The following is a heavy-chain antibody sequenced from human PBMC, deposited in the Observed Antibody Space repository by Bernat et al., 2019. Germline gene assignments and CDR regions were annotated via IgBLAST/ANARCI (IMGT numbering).Heavy chain of an antibody. J-gene: IGHJ6*03. V-gene: IGHV3-7*03. CDR2: IKQDGSET. D-gene: IGHD4-11*01. CDR3: ASAPMTTVTTSSLDYMDV. Sequence: EVQLVESGGGLVQPGGSLRLSCAASGFTFSSYWMSWVRQAPGKGLEWVANIKQDGSETYYVDSVKGRFTISRDNAKNSLYLQMNSLRAEDTAVYYCASAPMTTVTTSSLDYMDVWGKGTTVTVSS. CDR1: GFTFSSYW.